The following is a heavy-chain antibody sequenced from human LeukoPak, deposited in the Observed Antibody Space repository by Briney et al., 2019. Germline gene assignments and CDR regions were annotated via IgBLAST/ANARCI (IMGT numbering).Heavy chain of an antibody. V-gene: IGHV1-3*03. J-gene: IGHJ3*02. CDR2: INAGNGNT. CDR1: GYIFTGYY. CDR3: ARDDDAFDI. Sequence: GASVKVSCKASGYIFTGYYMHWVRQAPGQRLEWMGWINAGNGNTKYSQEFQGGVTITRDTSASTAYMELSSLRSEDMAVYYCARDDDAFDIWGQGTMVTVSS.